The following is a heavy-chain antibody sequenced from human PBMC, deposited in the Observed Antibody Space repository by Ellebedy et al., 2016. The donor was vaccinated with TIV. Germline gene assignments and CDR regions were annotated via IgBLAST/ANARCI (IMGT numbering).Heavy chain of an antibody. CDR3: ARDRGYVSYAYYWFWWFDP. J-gene: IGHJ5*02. CDR2: INNDGSTT. D-gene: IGHD3-16*01. CDR1: GFTFSNYW. Sequence: GESLKISXPASGFTFSNYWMHWVRQVPGKGLVWVARINNDGSTTTYADFVKGRFTVSRDNAKNTLYLQLNSLRAEDTAVYYCARDRGYVSYAYYWFWWFDPWGQGTLVTVSS. V-gene: IGHV3-74*01.